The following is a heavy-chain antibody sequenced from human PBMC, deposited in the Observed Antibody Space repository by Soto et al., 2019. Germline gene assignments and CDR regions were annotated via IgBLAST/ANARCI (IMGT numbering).Heavy chain of an antibody. J-gene: IGHJ6*02. V-gene: IGHV1-69*13. D-gene: IGHD3-10*01. Sequence: SVKVSCKASGGTFSSYAISWVRQAPGQGREWMGGIIPIFGTANYAQKFQGRVTITADESTSTAYMELSSLRSEDTAVYYCARDKDGSVTFYGMDVWGQGTTVTVSS. CDR1: GGTFSSYA. CDR2: IIPIFGTA. CDR3: ARDKDGSVTFYGMDV.